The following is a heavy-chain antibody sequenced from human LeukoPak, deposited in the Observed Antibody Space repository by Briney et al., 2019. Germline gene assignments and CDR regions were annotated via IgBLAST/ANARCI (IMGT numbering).Heavy chain of an antibody. J-gene: IGHJ6*04. CDR1: GFTVSSNY. D-gene: IGHD6-13*01. Sequence: PGGSLRLSCAASGFTVSSNYMSWVRQAPGKGLEWVSVIYSGGSTYYADSVKGRFNISRDNSKNTLYLQMNSLRAEDTAVYYCARDHRPAAAGTRRTDYYYYGMDVWGKGTTVTVSS. CDR3: ARDHRPAAAGTRRTDYYYYGMDV. CDR2: IYSGGST. V-gene: IGHV3-53*01.